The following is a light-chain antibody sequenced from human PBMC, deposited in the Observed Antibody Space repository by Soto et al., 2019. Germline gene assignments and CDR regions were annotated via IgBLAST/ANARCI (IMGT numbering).Light chain of an antibody. CDR1: QSVSSSY. CDR2: GAS. Sequence: EIVLTPSPGTLSLSPGERATLSCRASQSVSSSYLAWYQQKPDQAPRLLIYGASSRATGIPDRFSGSGSGTDFTLTISRLEPEDFAVYYCQQYGSSPLTFGGGTKVDIK. V-gene: IGKV3-20*01. CDR3: QQYGSSPLT. J-gene: IGKJ4*01.